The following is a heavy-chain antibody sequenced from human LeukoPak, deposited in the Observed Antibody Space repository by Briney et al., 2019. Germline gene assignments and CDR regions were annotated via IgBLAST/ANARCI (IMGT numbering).Heavy chain of an antibody. CDR2: ISSSSSYI. CDR3: ARDLLAVMAFDI. D-gene: IGHD2-8*01. J-gene: IGHJ3*02. CDR1: GFTFSDFS. V-gene: IGHV3-21*01. Sequence: GGSLRLSCAASGFTFSDFSMNWVRQAPGKGLEWVSSISSSSSYIYYADSVKGRFTISRDNAKNSLYLQMNSLRAEDTAVYYCARDLLAVMAFDIWGQGTMVTVSS.